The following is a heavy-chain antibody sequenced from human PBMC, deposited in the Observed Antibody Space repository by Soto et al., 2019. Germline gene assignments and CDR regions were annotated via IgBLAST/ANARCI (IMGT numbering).Heavy chain of an antibody. CDR3: VGGQYYFDY. J-gene: IGHJ4*02. CDR1: GFPFSSYG. D-gene: IGHD3-10*01. V-gene: IGHV3-30*03. Sequence: QVQLVESGGGVVQPGRSLRLSCAASGFPFSSYGMHWVREAPGKGLEWVAVISYDGSNKYYADSVKGRFTISRDNSASTLYLQMNSVRPEDTPLYYSVGGQYYFDYRGQGTLVTVSP. CDR2: ISYDGSNK.